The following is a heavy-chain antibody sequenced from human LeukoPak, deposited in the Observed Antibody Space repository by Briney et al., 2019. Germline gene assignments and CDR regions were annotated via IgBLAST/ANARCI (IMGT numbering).Heavy chain of an antibody. CDR2: IYTGETT. Sequence: GGSLRLSCAVSGFTVSDIYMSWVRQAPGKGLEWVSVIYTGETTYYEDSVKGRFTISRDNSKNTLYLQMDGLRVEDTAVYYCAKVGAVAAVENWGQGTLVTVSS. CDR3: AKVGAVAAVEN. J-gene: IGHJ4*02. V-gene: IGHV3-66*01. CDR1: GFTVSDIY. D-gene: IGHD6-19*01.